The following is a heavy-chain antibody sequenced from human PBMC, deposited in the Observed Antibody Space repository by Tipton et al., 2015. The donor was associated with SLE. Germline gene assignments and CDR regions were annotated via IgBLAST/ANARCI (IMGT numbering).Heavy chain of an antibody. Sequence: TLSLTCTVSGGSITSYYGGWIRQPPGKGLEWIGSASDSGDTNYNPSLKSRGAISVDTSKNQFSLKLNSVTAADTAMYYCARLSLPAVTGAFDIWGQGTMVTVSS. D-gene: IGHD6-13*01. CDR1: GGSITSYY. CDR2: ASDSGDT. V-gene: IGHV4-59*08. CDR3: ARLSLPAVTGAFDI. J-gene: IGHJ3*02.